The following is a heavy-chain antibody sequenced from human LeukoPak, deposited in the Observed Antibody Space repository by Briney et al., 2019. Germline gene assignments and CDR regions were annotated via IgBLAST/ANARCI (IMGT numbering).Heavy chain of an antibody. J-gene: IGHJ4*02. Sequence: GGSLRLSCAASGISVSSNYMSWVRQAPGKGLQWVSVIYVDGSTYYADSVKGRITISRDNSRNTLYLQMNSLRAEDTAVYYCARDLATRQRTGLYDSWGQGALATVPS. CDR1: GISVSSNY. CDR3: ARDLATRQRTGLYDS. CDR2: IYVDGST. D-gene: IGHD3-16*02. V-gene: IGHV3-66*01.